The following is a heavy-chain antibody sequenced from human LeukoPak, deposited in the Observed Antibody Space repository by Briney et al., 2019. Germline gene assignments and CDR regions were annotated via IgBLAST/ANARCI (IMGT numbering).Heavy chain of an antibody. J-gene: IGHJ4*02. CDR2: INPNSGGT. V-gene: IGHV1-2*02. CDR3: AREKGYCSSTSCPVSGYYFDY. Sequence: GASVKVSCKASGYTFTGYYMHWVRQAPGQGLEWMGWINPNSGGTNYVQKFQGRVTMTRDTSISTAYMELSRLRSDDTAVYYCAREKGYCSSTSCPVSGYYFDYWGQGTLVTVSS. CDR1: GYTFTGYY. D-gene: IGHD2-2*01.